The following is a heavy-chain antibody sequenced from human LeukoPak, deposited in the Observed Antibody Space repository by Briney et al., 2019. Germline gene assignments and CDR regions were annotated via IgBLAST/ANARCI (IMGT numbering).Heavy chain of an antibody. CDR2: IYYSGST. Sequence: SGTLSLTCTVSGGSITSSRYYWGWIRQPPGEGLEWIGTIYYSGSTYYNPSLKSRVTISVDTSKNQFSLKLSSVTAADTAVYYCARDARYYDFWSGYFPWGQGTLVTVSS. J-gene: IGHJ5*02. D-gene: IGHD3-3*01. CDR1: GGSITSSRYY. V-gene: IGHV4-39*07. CDR3: ARDARYYDFWSGYFP.